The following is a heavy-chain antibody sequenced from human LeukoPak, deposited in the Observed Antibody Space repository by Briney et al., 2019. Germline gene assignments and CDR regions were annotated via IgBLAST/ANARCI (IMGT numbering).Heavy chain of an antibody. D-gene: IGHD6-19*01. J-gene: IGHJ4*02. CDR3: AGGRNGWYGIGDY. V-gene: IGHV4-39*01. CDR1: GGSISSNNW. Sequence: PSETLSLTCAVSGGSISSNNWWGWVRQPPGKGLEWIGSFYYSGSTYYNPSLKSRVTISVDTSKNQFSLKWSSVTAADTAVYYCAGGRNGWYGIGDYWGQGTLVTVSS. CDR2: FYYSGST.